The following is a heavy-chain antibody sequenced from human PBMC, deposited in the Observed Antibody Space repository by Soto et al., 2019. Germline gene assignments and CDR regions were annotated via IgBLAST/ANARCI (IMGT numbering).Heavy chain of an antibody. CDR3: AGQTFTIAAASYGRSNWFDP. CDR1: GGYITSSSHF. D-gene: IGHD6-25*01. CDR2: IYFTGNT. J-gene: IGHJ5*02. V-gene: IGHV4-39*01. Sequence: SETLSLTCSASGGYITSSSHFWGWVRQPPGKGLEWIGTIYFTGNTYYTPSLKSRLTMSIDTSKNEFSLRLNSVTAADTAVYYCAGQTFTIAAASYGRSNWFDPWGPGTLVTVSS.